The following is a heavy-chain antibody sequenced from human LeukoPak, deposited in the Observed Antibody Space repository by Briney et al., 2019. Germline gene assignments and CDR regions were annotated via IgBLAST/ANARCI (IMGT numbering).Heavy chain of an antibody. CDR3: ARGWDLVY. J-gene: IGHJ4*02. CDR1: GFTFSSYD. CDR2: IYSGGST. D-gene: IGHD1-26*01. Sequence: TGGSLRLSCAASGFTFSSYDMTWVRQAPGKGLEWVSVIYSGGSTYYADSVKGRFTISRDNSKNTLYLQMDSLRAEDTAVYYCARGWDLVYWGQGTLVTVSS. V-gene: IGHV3-66*01.